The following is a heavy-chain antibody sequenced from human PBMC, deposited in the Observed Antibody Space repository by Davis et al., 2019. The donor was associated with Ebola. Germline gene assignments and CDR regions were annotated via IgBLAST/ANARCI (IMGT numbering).Heavy chain of an antibody. Sequence: PSETLSLTCGVSGGSFSGSYWTWIRQSPGKGLEWIGEINHIGITKYSPSLKSRVTISLDTSRNQFSLILTSVTAADTAVYYCARGPHFWRPRFDYWGLGTLVTVSS. V-gene: IGHV4-34*01. CDR2: INHIGIT. CDR3: ARGPHFWRPRFDY. D-gene: IGHD3-3*02. J-gene: IGHJ4*02. CDR1: GGSFSGSY.